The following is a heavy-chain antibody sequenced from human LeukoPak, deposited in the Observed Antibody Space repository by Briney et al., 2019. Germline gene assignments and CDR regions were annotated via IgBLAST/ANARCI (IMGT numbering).Heavy chain of an antibody. CDR1: GGSITSSNW. CDR3: ARSEGWYNAFDI. D-gene: IGHD1-1*01. J-gene: IGHJ3*02. CDR2: IYQSGNP. V-gene: IGHV4-4*02. Sequence: PSETLSLTRAVSGGSITSSNWWSWIRQPPGKGLEWIGEIYQSGNPNYNPSLKSRVTISVDKSKNQFSLKLSSVTAADTAVYFCARSEGWYNAFDIWGQGTMVTVSS.